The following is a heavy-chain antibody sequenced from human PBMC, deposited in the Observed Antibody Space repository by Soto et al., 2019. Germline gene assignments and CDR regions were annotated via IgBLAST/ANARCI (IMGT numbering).Heavy chain of an antibody. V-gene: IGHV2-5*01. J-gene: IGHJ4*02. D-gene: IGHD3-9*01. CDR3: ARGKTYYDILTGYSLNPYYFDY. CDR2: IYWNDDK. CDR1: GFSLSTSGVG. Sequence: SGPTLVKPTQTLTLTCTFSGFSLSTSGVGVGWIRQPPGKALEWLALIYWNDDKRYSPSLKSRLTITKDTSNNQVVLTMTNMDPVDTATYYCARGKTYYDILTGYSLNPYYFDYWGQGTLVTVSS.